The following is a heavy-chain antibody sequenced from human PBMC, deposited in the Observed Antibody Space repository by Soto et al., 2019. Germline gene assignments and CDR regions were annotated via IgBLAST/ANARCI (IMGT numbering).Heavy chain of an antibody. J-gene: IGHJ3*02. V-gene: IGHV1-46*03. CDR2: INPGGGNT. Sequence: GASVKVSFKASGYSFTTYYLHWLRQAPGQGLEWMGIINPGGGNTSYAQKFQGRVTMTRDTSTNTVYMELSSLRSEDTAIYYCVRVGPGYYDSSGYPQGAFDIWGQGTMVTVSS. CDR1: GYSFTTYY. D-gene: IGHD3-22*01. CDR3: VRVGPGYYDSSGYPQGAFDI.